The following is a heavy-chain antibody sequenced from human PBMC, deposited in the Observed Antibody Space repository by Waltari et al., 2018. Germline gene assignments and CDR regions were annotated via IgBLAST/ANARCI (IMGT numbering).Heavy chain of an antibody. D-gene: IGHD6-19*01. CDR3: ARDLLSVAGSEGVFDP. J-gene: IGHJ5*02. Sequence: QVQLVQSGAEVKKPGASVKVSCKASGYTFTSYYMHWVRQAPGQGLEWMGITNPSGGRTSYEQKVQGRVTMTRDTSTSTVYMELSSLRSEDTAVYYCARDLLSVAGSEGVFDPWGQGTLVTVSS. CDR1: GYTFTSYY. CDR2: TNPSGGRT. V-gene: IGHV1-46*01.